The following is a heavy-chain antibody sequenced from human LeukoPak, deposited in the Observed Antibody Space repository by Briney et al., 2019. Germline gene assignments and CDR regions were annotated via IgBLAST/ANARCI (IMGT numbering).Heavy chain of an antibody. CDR2: MSGNGGSI. D-gene: IGHD3-10*01. CDR3: AQRRVQAPYFFDY. V-gene: IGHV3-23*01. Sequence: GGSLTLSCEASGFTFSSHDMSWVRQAPGKGLEWVSGMSGNGGSISYADSLKGRLTISRDNSKNTLYLQMHSLRTDDTAVYYCAQRRVQAPYFFDYWGQGTLVTVSS. J-gene: IGHJ4*02. CDR1: GFTFSSHD.